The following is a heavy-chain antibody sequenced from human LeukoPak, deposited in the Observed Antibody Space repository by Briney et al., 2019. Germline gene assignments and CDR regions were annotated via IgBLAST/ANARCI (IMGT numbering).Heavy chain of an antibody. CDR3: ARQPSGLLYAFDI. CDR2: VYYGGST. J-gene: IGHJ3*02. Sequence: SETLSLTCSVSGGSISTHYWSWVRQSPRKGLQWIGYVYYGGSTNYNPSLKSRVTISLDTSKNQFSLRVTSVTAADTAVYYCARQPSGLLYAFDIWGPGTTVTVSS. D-gene: IGHD2-15*01. V-gene: IGHV4-59*08. CDR1: GGSISTHY.